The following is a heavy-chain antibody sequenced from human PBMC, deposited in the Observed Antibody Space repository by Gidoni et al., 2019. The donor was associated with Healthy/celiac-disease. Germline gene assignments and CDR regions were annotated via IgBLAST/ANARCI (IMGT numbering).Heavy chain of an antibody. CDR2: INHSGST. CDR1: GGPFSGSY. Sequence: QVQLQQWGAGLLKPSETLSLTCAFSGGPFSGSYWSWIRQPPGKGLEWIGEINHSGSTNYNPSLKSRVTISVDTSKNQFSLKLSSVTAADTAVYYCARDRPDTAMAVPGDFWFDPWGQGTLVTVSS. V-gene: IGHV4-34*01. D-gene: IGHD5-18*01. J-gene: IGHJ5*02. CDR3: ARDRPDTAMAVPGDFWFDP.